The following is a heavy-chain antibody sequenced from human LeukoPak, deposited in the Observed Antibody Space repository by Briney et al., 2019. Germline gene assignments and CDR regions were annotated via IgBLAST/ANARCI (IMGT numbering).Heavy chain of an antibody. CDR2: SGSP. CDR3: TTYYVGEGGRGH. V-gene: IGHV4-61*08. Sequence: SETLSLTCSVSGDSVSSAGYHWSWIRLAPGKGLEWIGHSGSPSYNPSLKSRVMISIDTSKNQFSLKVSTVTAADTAVYYCTTYYVGEGGRGHWGPGTLVTVSS. J-gene: IGHJ4*02. CDR1: GDSVSSAGYH. D-gene: IGHD2-21*01.